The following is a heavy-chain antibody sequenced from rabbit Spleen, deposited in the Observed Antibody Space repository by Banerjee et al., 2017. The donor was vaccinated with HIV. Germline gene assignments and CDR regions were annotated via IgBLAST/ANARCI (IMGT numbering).Heavy chain of an antibody. J-gene: IGHJ6*01. V-gene: IGHV1S45*01. CDR2: IAGSSSGFT. CDR3: ARDSATSFSSYGMDL. D-gene: IGHD1-1*01. Sequence: QEQLEESGGDLVKPEGSLTLTCTASGFSFSTSYYICWVRQAPGKGLEWISCIAGSSSGFTYSATWAKGRFTISKTSSTTVTLQMTSLTAADTATYFCARDSATSFSSYGMDLWGQGTLVTVS. CDR1: GFSFSTSYY.